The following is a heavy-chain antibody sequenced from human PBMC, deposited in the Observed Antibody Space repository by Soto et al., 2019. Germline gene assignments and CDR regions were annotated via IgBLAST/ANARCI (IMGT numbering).Heavy chain of an antibody. CDR2: ISANSGNP. CDR3: ASVCLALLGWFPHPYY. J-gene: IGHJ4*02. V-gene: IGHV1-8*02. CDR1: GYTCTSYA. D-gene: IGHD3-3*01. Sequence: ASVKVSCKAPGYTCTSYAIHWVRRAPGLGLEWMGWISANSGNPGYAQKLQGRVTMTRNTSTSTAYMELRSMRSEDTAVYYCASVCLALLGWFPHPYYRGQGTLVTVSS.